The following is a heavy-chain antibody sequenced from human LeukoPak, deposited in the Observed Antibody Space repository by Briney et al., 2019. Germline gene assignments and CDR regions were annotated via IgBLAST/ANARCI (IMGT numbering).Heavy chain of an antibody. CDR3: AKDGSWGDYYFYFYMDV. D-gene: IGHD3-16*01. V-gene: IGHV3-23*01. Sequence: GGSLRLSCEASGSGFTFGNFGMSWVRQAPGKGLEWLSGIRGSGYYTYYADSVKGRFTISRDNSKNTVYIQMNSLRAEDTAVYYCAKDGSWGDYYFYFYMDVWGKGTTVTVSS. CDR1: GSGFTFGNFG. CDR2: IRGSGYYT. J-gene: IGHJ6*03.